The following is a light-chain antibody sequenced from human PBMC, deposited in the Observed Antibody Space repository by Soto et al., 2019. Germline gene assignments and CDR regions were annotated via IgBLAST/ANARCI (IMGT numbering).Light chain of an antibody. V-gene: IGLV1-44*01. CDR3: AAWDDSLNGYV. CDR2: SNN. Sequence: QLVLTQPPSASGTPGQRVTISCSGSSSNIGSNTVNWYQQLPGTAPKLLIYSNNQRPSGVPDRFSGSKSGTSASLAISGLQSEDEADYYGAAWDDSLNGYVFGTGTKLTVL. CDR1: SSNIGSNT. J-gene: IGLJ1*01.